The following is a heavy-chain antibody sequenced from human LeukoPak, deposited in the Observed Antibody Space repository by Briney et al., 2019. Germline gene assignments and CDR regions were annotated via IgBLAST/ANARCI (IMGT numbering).Heavy chain of an antibody. D-gene: IGHD3-10*01. V-gene: IGHV3-43D*04. CDR2: ISWDGGST. Sequence: GGSLRLSCAASGFTFDDYAMHWVRQAPGKGLEWVSLISWDGGSTYYADYVKGRFTISRDNSKNSLYLQMNSLRAEDTALYYCAKGNYGSGSYYNDRAFDIWGQGTMVTVSS. CDR1: GFTFDDYA. J-gene: IGHJ3*02. CDR3: AKGNYGSGSYYNDRAFDI.